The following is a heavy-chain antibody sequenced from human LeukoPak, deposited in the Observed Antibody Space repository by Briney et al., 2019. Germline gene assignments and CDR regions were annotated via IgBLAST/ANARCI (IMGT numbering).Heavy chain of an antibody. CDR1: GGSITSYH. CDR3: AREDPQTTVPEGLDV. Sequence: SETLSLTCFVSGGSITSYHWSWIRQPAGRGLEWIGYIYYSGTTNYNPSLKSRVTISVDTSKNQFSLKLTSVTAADTAVYYCAREDPQTTVPEGLDVWGQGTTVTVSS. D-gene: IGHD4-17*01. J-gene: IGHJ6*02. V-gene: IGHV4-59*01. CDR2: IYYSGTT.